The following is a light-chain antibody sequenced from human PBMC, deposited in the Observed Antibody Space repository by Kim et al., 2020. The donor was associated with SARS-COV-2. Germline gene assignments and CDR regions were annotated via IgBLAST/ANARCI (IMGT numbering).Light chain of an antibody. V-gene: IGLV3-19*01. CDR2: GKY. Sequence: SSELTQDPAVSVALGQTVRITCQGDSLRNYYASWYQQRPGQAPVLVIYGKYNRPSGIPDRFSGSSSVNTASLTITGAQAEDEADYYCHSRDTSDNHPVFGPGTKVTVL. CDR3: HSRDTSDNHPV. CDR1: SLRNYY. J-gene: IGLJ1*01.